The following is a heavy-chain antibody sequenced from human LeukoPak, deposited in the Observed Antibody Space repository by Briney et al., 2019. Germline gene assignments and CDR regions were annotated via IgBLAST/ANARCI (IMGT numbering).Heavy chain of an antibody. CDR1: GYSISSDNY. Sequence: PSETLSLTCAVSGYSISSDNYWVWIRQPPGQGLEWTGVIYHSGSTYYNPPLKSRVTMSVDTSKNQFSLKLSSVTAADTAVYYCARAPRDSSSSNYMRRFDYWGQGTLVTVSS. J-gene: IGHJ4*02. CDR3: ARAPRDSSSSNYMRRFDY. V-gene: IGHV4-38-2*01. CDR2: IYHSGST. D-gene: IGHD3-22*01.